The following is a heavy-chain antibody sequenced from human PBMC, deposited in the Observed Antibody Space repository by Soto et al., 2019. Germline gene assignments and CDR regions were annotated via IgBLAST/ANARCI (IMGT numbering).Heavy chain of an antibody. D-gene: IGHD3-22*01. CDR2: IYPGDSDT. CDR3: ARLHYDSSGYYYYYGMDV. CDR1: GYSFTSYW. Sequence: GESLKISCKGSGYSFTSYWIGWVRQMPGKGLEWMGIIYPGDSDTRYSPSFQGQVTISADKSISTAYLQWSSLKASDTAMHYCARLHYDSSGYYYYYGMDVWGQGTTVTVSS. J-gene: IGHJ6*02. V-gene: IGHV5-51*01.